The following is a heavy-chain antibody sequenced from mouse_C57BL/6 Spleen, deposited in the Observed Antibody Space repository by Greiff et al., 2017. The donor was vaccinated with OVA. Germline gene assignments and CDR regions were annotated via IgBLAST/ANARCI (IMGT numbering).Heavy chain of an antibody. V-gene: IGHV1-7*01. D-gene: IGHD3-2*02. J-gene: IGHJ2*01. Sequence: VQLQQSGAELAKPGASVKLSCKASGYTFTSYWMHWVKQRPGQGLEWIGYINPSSGYTKYNQKFKDKATLTADKSSSTAYMQLSSLTYEDSAVYYCARSIDSSGYGFDYWGQGTTLTVSS. CDR3: ARSIDSSGYGFDY. CDR1: GYTFTSYW. CDR2: INPSSGYT.